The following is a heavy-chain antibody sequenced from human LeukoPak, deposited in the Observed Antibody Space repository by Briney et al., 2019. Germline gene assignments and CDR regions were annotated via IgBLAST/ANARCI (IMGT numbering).Heavy chain of an antibody. D-gene: IGHD3-16*01. Sequence: PGGSLRLSCAASGFTFSDYNMRWIRQAPGKGLEWVSSISRSGSTKYYADSVKGRFTISRDNAKNSLYLQMNSLRAEDTAVYYCARDGPVGLWGAYYFDYWGQGTLVTVSS. V-gene: IGHV3-11*04. CDR3: ARDGPVGLWGAYYFDY. J-gene: IGHJ4*02. CDR2: ISRSGSTK. CDR1: GFTFSDYN.